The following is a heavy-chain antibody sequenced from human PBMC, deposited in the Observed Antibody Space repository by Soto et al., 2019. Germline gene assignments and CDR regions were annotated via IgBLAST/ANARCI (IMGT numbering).Heavy chain of an antibody. Sequence: QVQLVQSGAEVKKPGASVKVSCKASGYTFTSYDINWVRQATGQGLEWMGWMNPNSGNTGYAQKFQGRVTMTRNTSISTAYMELSSLRSEDTAVYYCARGLAPYYYGSGSYYRWGLYYYYYYMDVWGKGTTVTVSS. CDR1: GYTFTSYD. J-gene: IGHJ6*03. CDR2: MNPNSGNT. V-gene: IGHV1-8*01. D-gene: IGHD3-10*01. CDR3: ARGLAPYYYGSGSYYRWGLYYYYYYMDV.